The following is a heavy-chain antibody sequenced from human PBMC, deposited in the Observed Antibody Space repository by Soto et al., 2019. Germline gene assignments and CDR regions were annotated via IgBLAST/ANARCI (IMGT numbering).Heavy chain of an antibody. CDR1: GGSISSGGYY. Sequence: QVQLQESGPGLVKPSQTLSLTCTVSGGSISSGGYYWSWIRQHPGKGLEWIGYIYYSGSTYYNPSLKSRVTIAVDTAKNQCSLKLSSVTAADTAVYYCARDSDYVWGSYRLLDYWGQGTLVTVSS. CDR2: IYYSGST. CDR3: ARDSDYVWGSYRLLDY. V-gene: IGHV4-31*03. J-gene: IGHJ4*02. D-gene: IGHD3-16*02.